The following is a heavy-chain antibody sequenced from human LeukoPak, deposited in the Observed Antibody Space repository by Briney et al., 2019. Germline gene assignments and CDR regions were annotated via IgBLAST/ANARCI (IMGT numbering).Heavy chain of an antibody. CDR2: IYYTGII. V-gene: IGHV4-59*07. Sequence: PSDTLSLTCNVSGDSISSHYWNWIRQPPGKGLEWIGYIYYTGIIKYNPSLTSRVSMSVDTSKNQFFLKMKSVTAADTAVYHCARSADYFDNTGPHMMFDYWGQGSLVTVSS. D-gene: IGHD3-22*01. CDR1: GDSISSHY. J-gene: IGHJ4*02. CDR3: ARSADYFDNTGPHMMFDY.